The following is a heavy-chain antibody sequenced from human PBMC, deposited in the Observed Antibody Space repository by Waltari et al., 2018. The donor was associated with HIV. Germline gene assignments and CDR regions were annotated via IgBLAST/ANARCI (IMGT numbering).Heavy chain of an antibody. CDR3: VRGSIVLVPAATNYFDY. CDR2: VNHRGST. Sequence: QVQLQQWGAGLLKPSETLSLTCAVYGASFSGYYWPWIRQPPGKGLEWIGEVNHRGSTNYNPSLKSRVTISVDTSKNQFSLKLSSVTAADTAVYYCVRGSIVLVPAATNYFDYWGQGTLVTVSS. CDR1: GASFSGYY. D-gene: IGHD2-2*01. J-gene: IGHJ4*02. V-gene: IGHV4-34*01.